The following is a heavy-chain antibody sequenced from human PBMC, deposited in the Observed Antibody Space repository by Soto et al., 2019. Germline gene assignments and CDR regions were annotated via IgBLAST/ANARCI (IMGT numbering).Heavy chain of an antibody. CDR3: ARVRVGATTVYGY. Sequence: SVKVSFKSSGYTFTDFYIHWVRQAPGQGLEWVGWINPKNGGINYAQKFQGRVTMTRDTSISTAYMELSRLRSDDTAVYYCARVRVGATTVYGYWGQGTLVTVSS. D-gene: IGHD1-26*01. J-gene: IGHJ4*02. V-gene: IGHV1-2*02. CDR1: GYTFTDFY. CDR2: INPKNGGI.